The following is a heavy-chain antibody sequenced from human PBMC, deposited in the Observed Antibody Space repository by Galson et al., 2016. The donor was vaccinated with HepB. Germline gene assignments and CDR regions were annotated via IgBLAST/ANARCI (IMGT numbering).Heavy chain of an antibody. V-gene: IGHV3-23*01. D-gene: IGHD2-15*01. J-gene: IGHJ4*02. CDR1: GFTFSSYA. CDR3: AKDGGDCSDAPCYSRNS. Sequence: SLRLSCAASGFTFSSYAMSWVRQAPGKGLEWVSTITGNGGWRKYADSAKGRCITSRDNSKNTLSLQLNSLRAKDTAVYYCAKDGGDCSDAPCYSRNSWGQGTLVTVSS. CDR2: ITGNGGWR.